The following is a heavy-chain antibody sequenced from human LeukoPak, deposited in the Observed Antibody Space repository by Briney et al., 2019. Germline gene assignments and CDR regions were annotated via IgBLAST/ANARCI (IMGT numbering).Heavy chain of an antibody. J-gene: IGHJ4*02. CDR1: GGTSNSHA. Sequence: SLKVSCKASGGTSNSHAISWVRHAPGQGLEWRGKIIPHLVITNRAQNFQDRVTLTADKSTNTAYMELTSLTSDDTAVYYCASTNDGGGYQWGDFFDFWGQGTLVTVSS. D-gene: IGHD3-22*01. CDR3: ASTNDGGGYQWGDFFDF. CDR2: IIPHLVIT. V-gene: IGHV1-69*04.